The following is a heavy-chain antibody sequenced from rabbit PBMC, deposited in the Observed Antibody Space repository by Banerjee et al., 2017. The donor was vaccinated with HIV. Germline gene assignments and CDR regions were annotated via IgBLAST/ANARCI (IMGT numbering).Heavy chain of an antibody. CDR1: GFSFSSSYY. CDR3: ARGRSGYVDYAYAISDL. V-gene: IGHV1S40*01. CDR2: IYAGGSGST. Sequence: QSLEESGGDLVKPGASLTLTCTASGFSFSSSYYMCWVRQAPGKGLEWIGCIYAGGSGSTYYARWVNGRFTISKTSSTTVTLQMTSLTAADTATYFCARGRSGYVDYAYAISDLWGPGTLVTVS. J-gene: IGHJ4*01. D-gene: IGHD6-1*01.